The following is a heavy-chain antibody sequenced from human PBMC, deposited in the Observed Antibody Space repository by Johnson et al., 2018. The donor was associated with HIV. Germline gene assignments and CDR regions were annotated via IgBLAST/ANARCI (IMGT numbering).Heavy chain of an antibody. J-gene: IGHJ3*02. V-gene: IGHV3-30-3*01. D-gene: IGHD2-21*02. CDR2: ISYDGSNK. Sequence: QVQLVESGGGLVQPGGSLRLSCAASGFTFSDYYMSWVRQAPGRGLEWVTVISYDGSNKYYTDSVKGRFTISRDNSKNTLYLQMNSLRADDTAVYYCAGVTGADDAFDIWGQGTMVTVS. CDR3: AGVTGADDAFDI. CDR1: GFTFSDYY.